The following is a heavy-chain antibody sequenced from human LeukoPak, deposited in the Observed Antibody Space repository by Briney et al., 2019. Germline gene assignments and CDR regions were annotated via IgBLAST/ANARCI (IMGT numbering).Heavy chain of an antibody. CDR2: ISYDGSNK. Sequence: PGGSLRLSCAASGFTFSSYGMHWVRQAPGKGLEWVAVISYDGSNKYYADSVKGRFTISRDNSKNTLYLQMNSLRAEDTAVYYCAKDQGQQLVPLDYWGQGTLVTVSS. V-gene: IGHV3-30*18. D-gene: IGHD6-13*01. CDR1: GFTFSSYG. J-gene: IGHJ4*02. CDR3: AKDQGQQLVPLDY.